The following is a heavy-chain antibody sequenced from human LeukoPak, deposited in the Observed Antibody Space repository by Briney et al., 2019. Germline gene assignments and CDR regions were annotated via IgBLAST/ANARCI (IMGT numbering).Heavy chain of an antibody. CDR1: GGSFSGYY. CDR3: ARGGRGYSGYPGVNFGY. Sequence: PSETLSLTCAVYGGSFSGYYWSWIRQPPGKGLEWIGEINHSGSTNYNPSLKSRVTISVDTSKNQFSLKLSSVTAADTAVYYCARGGRGYSGYPGVNFGYWGQGTLVTVSS. D-gene: IGHD5-12*01. J-gene: IGHJ4*02. V-gene: IGHV4-34*01. CDR2: INHSGST.